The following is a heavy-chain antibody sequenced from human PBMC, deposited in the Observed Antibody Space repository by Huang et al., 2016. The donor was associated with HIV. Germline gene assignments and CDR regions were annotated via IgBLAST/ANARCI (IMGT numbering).Heavy chain of an antibody. V-gene: IGHV3-48*02. Sequence: EVQLVESGGGLVQPGGSLRLSCADSGFTFSSYSMNWIRQAPGKGLEWVAYISIRSNRIYYADSVKGRFTISRDDAKNSVYLQMSSLRDEDTAVYYCATGDSSVSQGGQWGRGTLVTVSS. J-gene: IGHJ4*02. CDR3: ATGDSSVSQGGQ. CDR1: GFTFSSYS. D-gene: IGHD3-22*01. CDR2: ISIRSNRI.